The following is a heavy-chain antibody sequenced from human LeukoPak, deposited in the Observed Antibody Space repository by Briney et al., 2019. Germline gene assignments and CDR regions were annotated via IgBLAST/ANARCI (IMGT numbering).Heavy chain of an antibody. J-gene: IGHJ4*02. CDR1: GGSISRSNW. CDR3: AREIVGGFNPGAY. D-gene: IGHD1-14*01. CDR2: IYHSGST. V-gene: IGHV4-4*02. Sequence: SETLSLTCAVSGGSISRSNWWSWVRQPPGKGLEWIGEIYHSGSTNYNPSLKSRVNISVDKSKNQFSLKLSSVTAADTAVYYCAREIVGGFNPGAYWGQGTLVTVSS.